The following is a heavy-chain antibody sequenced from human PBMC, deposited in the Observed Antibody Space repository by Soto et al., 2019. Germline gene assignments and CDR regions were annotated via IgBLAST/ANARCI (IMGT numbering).Heavy chain of an antibody. CDR1: GFSLTTNGVG. CDR3: GHRPESLYAYFPAPESLTHWFDP. J-gene: IGHJ5*02. D-gene: IGHD3-16*01. Sequence: QITLKESGPTLVKPTQTLTLTCTFSGFSLTTNGVGVGWIRQPPGKAPEWLALLYWDDEKRYTPSLKSRLTIPNHSSKNQLVLTMTNMAPVDTATYYCGHRPESLYAYFPAPESLTHWFDPWGQGTLLTVSS. V-gene: IGHV2-5*02. CDR2: LYWDDEK.